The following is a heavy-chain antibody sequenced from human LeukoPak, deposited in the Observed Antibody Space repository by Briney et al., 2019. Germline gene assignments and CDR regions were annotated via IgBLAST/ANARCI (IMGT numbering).Heavy chain of an antibody. CDR2: IYYSGST. D-gene: IGHD6-13*01. CDR1: GGSISSYY. Sequence: SETLSLTCTVSGGSISSYYWSWIRQPPGKGLEWIGYIYYSGSTNYNPSLKSRVTISVDTSKNQFSLKLSSVTAADTAVYYCARESSSYAFDIWGQGTMVTVSS. J-gene: IGHJ3*02. CDR3: ARESSSYAFDI. V-gene: IGHV4-59*01.